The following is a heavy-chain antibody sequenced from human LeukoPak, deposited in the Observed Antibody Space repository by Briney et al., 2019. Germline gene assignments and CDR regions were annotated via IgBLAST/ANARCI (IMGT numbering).Heavy chain of an antibody. CDR1: GFTVSSNY. V-gene: IGHV3-53*01. J-gene: IGHJ4*02. Sequence: GGSLRLSCAASGFTVSSNYMSWVRQAPGKGPEWVSVIHRGGTTNYADSVKGRFTISRDSSKNTLYLQMYSLRAEDTAVYYCASGDYAGYFDYWGQGTQVTVSS. CDR3: ASGDYAGYFDY. D-gene: IGHD4-17*01. CDR2: IHRGGTT.